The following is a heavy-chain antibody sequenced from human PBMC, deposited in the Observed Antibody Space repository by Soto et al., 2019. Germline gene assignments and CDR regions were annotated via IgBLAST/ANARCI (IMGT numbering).Heavy chain of an antibody. V-gene: IGHV1-69*13. CDR1: GGTFSRYA. Sequence: ASVKVSCKASGGTFSRYAISWVRQAPGQGLEWMGGIIPLFGKANYAQKFQGRVTITADESTSTAYMELSSLRSEDTAVYYCARDGTLYDSSGYYYLYWGQGTLVTVSS. D-gene: IGHD3-22*01. J-gene: IGHJ4*02. CDR3: ARDGTLYDSSGYYYLY. CDR2: IIPLFGKA.